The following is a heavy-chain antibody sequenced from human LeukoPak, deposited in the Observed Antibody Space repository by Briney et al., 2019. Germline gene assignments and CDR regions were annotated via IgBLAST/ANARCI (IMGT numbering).Heavy chain of an antibody. CDR2: IYYSGST. V-gene: IGHV4-59*01. CDR1: GGSISSYY. J-gene: IGHJ3*02. D-gene: IGHD4-23*01. Sequence: SETLSLICTGSGGSISSYYWSWSRQPPGKGLEWSGYIYYSGSTNYNHSLKSRVTISVDTSKNQFSLKLSSVTDADTAVYYCARDDSFHGGAFDIWGQGTMVTVSS. CDR3: ARDDSFHGGAFDI.